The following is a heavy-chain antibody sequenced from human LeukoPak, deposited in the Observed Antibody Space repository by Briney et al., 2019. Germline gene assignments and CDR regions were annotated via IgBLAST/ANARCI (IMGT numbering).Heavy chain of an antibody. CDR2: INSDGSST. D-gene: IGHD5-18*01. Sequence: GGSLRLSCAAYGFTFSNYWMHWVRQAPGKGLVWVSRINSDGSSTTYADSVKGRFTISRDNAKNTLYLQMNSLRAEDTAVYYCARVDTAMDPFDYWGQGTQVTVSS. CDR1: GFTFSNYW. CDR3: ARVDTAMDPFDY. V-gene: IGHV3-74*01. J-gene: IGHJ4*02.